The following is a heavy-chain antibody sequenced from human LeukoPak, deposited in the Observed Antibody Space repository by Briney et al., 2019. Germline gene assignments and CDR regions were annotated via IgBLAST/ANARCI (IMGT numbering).Heavy chain of an antibody. Sequence: TSETLSLTCTASGDSITSSSYYWGWIRQPPGKGLEWIGSIYYSGTTYYSPSLKSRVTISLDTSKNPFSLNLSSVTAADTAVYYCARTSGPWGNWFDPWGQGTLVTVSS. D-gene: IGHD5-12*01. CDR1: GDSITSSSYY. V-gene: IGHV4-39*01. CDR2: IYYSGTT. J-gene: IGHJ5*02. CDR3: ARTSGPWGNWFDP.